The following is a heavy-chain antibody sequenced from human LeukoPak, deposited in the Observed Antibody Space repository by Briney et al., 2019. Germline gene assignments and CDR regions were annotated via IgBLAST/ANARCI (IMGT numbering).Heavy chain of an antibody. D-gene: IGHD3-22*01. CDR1: GFTFSSYG. Sequence: GGSLRLSCAASGFTFSSYGMHWVRQAPGKGLEWVAVISYDGSNKYYADSVKGRFTISRDNSKNTLYLQMNSLRAEDTAVYYCAKLVVGYYYDSSGYPEGAFDIWGQGTMVTVSS. V-gene: IGHV3-30*18. CDR2: ISYDGSNK. CDR3: AKLVVGYYYDSSGYPEGAFDI. J-gene: IGHJ3*02.